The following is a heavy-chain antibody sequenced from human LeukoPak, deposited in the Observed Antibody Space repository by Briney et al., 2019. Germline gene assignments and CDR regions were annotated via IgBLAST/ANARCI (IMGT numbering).Heavy chain of an antibody. CDR3: ATGYTFYDY. V-gene: IGHV3-23*03. J-gene: IGHJ4*02. CDR2: IYNDGST. Sequence: PGGSLRLSCAASGFTFSSYAMSWARQAPGKGLEWVSVIYNDGSTYYADSVKGRFTISRDNSKNTLYLQMNSLRAEDTAVYYCATGYTFYDYWGQGTLVTVSS. D-gene: IGHD1-1*01. CDR1: GFTFSSYA.